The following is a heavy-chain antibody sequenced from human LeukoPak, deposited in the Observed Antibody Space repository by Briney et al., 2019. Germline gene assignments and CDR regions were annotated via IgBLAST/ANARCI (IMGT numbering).Heavy chain of an antibody. V-gene: IGHV1-46*01. D-gene: IGHD6-19*01. Sequence: APVTLSFKASGYTFTSYYIHWVRHAPGQGLEWVGIFNPSGGSTSYAQKFQGRVTMTREASTSTVYMELSSLRSEDTAVYYCARGQGDSSGEYGFDYWGQGTLVTVSS. J-gene: IGHJ4*02. CDR2: FNPSGGST. CDR3: ARGQGDSSGEYGFDY. CDR1: GYTFTSYY.